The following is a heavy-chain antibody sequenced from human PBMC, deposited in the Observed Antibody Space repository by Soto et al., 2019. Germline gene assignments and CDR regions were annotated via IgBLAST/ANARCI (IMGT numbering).Heavy chain of an antibody. CDR1: GFTFSGSA. V-gene: IGHV3-73*01. CDR3: TRLGPAMGVGY. J-gene: IGHJ4*02. D-gene: IGHD5-18*01. Sequence: EVQLVESGGGLVQPGGSLKLSCAASGFTFSGSAMHWVRQASGKGLVWVGRIRSKANSYATAYAASVKGRFTISRDDSKNTAYLQMNSLKTEDTAVYYCTRLGPAMGVGYWGQGTLVTVSS. CDR2: IRSKANSYAT.